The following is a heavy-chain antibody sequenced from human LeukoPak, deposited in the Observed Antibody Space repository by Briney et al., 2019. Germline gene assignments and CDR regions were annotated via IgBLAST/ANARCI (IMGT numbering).Heavy chain of an antibody. V-gene: IGHV4-59*01. D-gene: IGHD3-10*01. CDR2: IYYSGST. Sequence: SETLSLTCTVSGGSISSYYWSWIRQPPGKGLEWIGYIYYSGSTNYNPSLKSRVTISVDTSKNQFSLKLSSVTAADTAVYYCARAKNYYGSGSYYRGAFDIWGQGTMVTVSS. J-gene: IGHJ3*02. CDR3: ARAKNYYGSGSYYRGAFDI. CDR1: GGSISSYY.